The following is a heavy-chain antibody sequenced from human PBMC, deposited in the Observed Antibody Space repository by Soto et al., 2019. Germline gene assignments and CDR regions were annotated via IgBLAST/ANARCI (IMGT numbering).Heavy chain of an antibody. J-gene: IGHJ4*02. CDR1: GDSISSSNW. CDR2: IYHSGST. CDR3: ARHSGSYFRDY. D-gene: IGHD1-26*01. V-gene: IGHV4-4*02. Sequence: PSETLSLTCAVSGDSISSSNWGSWVRQPPGKGLEWIGEIYHSGSTNYNPSLKSRVTISVDKSKNQFSLNLNSVTAADTAVYYCARHSGSYFRDYWGQGTLVTVS.